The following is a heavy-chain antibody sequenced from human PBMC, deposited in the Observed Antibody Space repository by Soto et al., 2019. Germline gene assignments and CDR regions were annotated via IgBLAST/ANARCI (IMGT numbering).Heavy chain of an antibody. CDR1: GGSVSGYY. J-gene: IGHJ4*02. CDR2: INHSGST. V-gene: IGHV4-34*01. CDR3: ASEDPADDLLTGYPRDY. D-gene: IGHD3-9*01. Sequence: QVQLQQWGAGLLKPSETLSLTCAVYGGSVSGYYWIWIRQPPGKGLEWIGEINHSGSTNYNPSLKSRVSISVDTSKNKFSLKLSSVTAADTAVYDCASEDPADDLLTGYPRDYWCQGTLVTVSS.